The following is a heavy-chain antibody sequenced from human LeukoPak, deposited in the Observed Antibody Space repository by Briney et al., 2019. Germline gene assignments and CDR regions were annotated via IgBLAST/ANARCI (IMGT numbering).Heavy chain of an antibody. D-gene: IGHD3-3*01. CDR1: GFTVSSNY. CDR3: VKDPGSTIFPDWFDP. J-gene: IGHJ5*02. CDR2: IYSGGST. V-gene: IGHV3-53*05. Sequence: GGSLRLSCAASGFTVSSNYMSWVRQAPGKGLEWVSVIYSGGSTYYADSVKGRFTISRDNSKNTLYLQMSSLRAEDTAVYYCVKDPGSTIFPDWFDPWGQGTLVTVSS.